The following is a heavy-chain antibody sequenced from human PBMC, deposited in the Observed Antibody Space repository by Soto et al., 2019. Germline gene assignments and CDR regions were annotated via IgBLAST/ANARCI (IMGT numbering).Heavy chain of an antibody. Sequence: PSETLSLTCAVSGYSISSGYYWGWIRQPPGKGLEWIGSIYHSGSTYYNPSLKSRVTISVDTSKNQFSLKLSSVTAADTAVYYCARYWLSWLRFAPPFAYWGQGTLVIGSS. V-gene: IGHV4-38-2*01. CDR2: IYHSGST. CDR3: ARYWLSWLRFAPPFAY. J-gene: IGHJ4*02. D-gene: IGHD5-12*01. CDR1: GYSISSGYY.